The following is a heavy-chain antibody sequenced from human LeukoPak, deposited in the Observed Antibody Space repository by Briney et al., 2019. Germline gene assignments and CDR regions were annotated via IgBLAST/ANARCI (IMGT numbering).Heavy chain of an antibody. Sequence: GGSLRLSCAASGFTFSSYGMHWVRQAPGKGLEWVAFIRYDGSNKYYADSVKGRFTIPRDNSKNTLYLQMNSLRAEDTAVYYCAKAGMTTVTTWGFDYWGQGTLVTVSS. D-gene: IGHD4-17*01. V-gene: IGHV3-30*02. CDR1: GFTFSSYG. J-gene: IGHJ4*02. CDR3: AKAGMTTVTTWGFDY. CDR2: IRYDGSNK.